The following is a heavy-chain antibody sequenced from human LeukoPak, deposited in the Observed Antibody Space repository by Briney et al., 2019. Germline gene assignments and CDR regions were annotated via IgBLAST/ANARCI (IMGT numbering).Heavy chain of an antibody. CDR2: IYPGDSDT. CDR3: AISTNYYDSSDQSAFDI. J-gene: IGHJ3*02. V-gene: IGHV5-51*01. Sequence: GESLKISCKGSGYSFTSYWIGWVRQMPGKGLEWMGIIYPGDSDTRYSPSFQGQVTISADKSISTAYLQWSSLKASDTAMYYCAISTNYYDSSDQSAFDIWGQGTMVTVSS. D-gene: IGHD3-22*01. CDR1: GYSFTSYW.